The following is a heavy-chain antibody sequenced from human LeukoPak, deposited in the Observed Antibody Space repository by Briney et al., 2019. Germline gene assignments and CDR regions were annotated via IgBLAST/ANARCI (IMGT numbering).Heavy chain of an antibody. CDR2: INAGNGNT. J-gene: IGHJ4*02. V-gene: IGHV1-3*01. CDR3: ARDYQTEAPDY. CDR1: GYTFTSYA. Sequence: GASVKVSCKASGYTFTSYAMHWVRQAPGQRLEWMGWINAGNGNTKYSQEFQGRVTITRDTSASTAYMELSSLRSDDTAIFYCARDYQTEAPDYWGQGTLVTVSS.